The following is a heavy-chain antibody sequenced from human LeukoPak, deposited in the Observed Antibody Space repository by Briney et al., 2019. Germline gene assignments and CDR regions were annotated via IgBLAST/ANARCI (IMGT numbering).Heavy chain of an antibody. J-gene: IGHJ5*02. Sequence: SETLSLTCTVSGGSISNYYWSWIRQPPGKGLEWIGYIYYSGSTNYNPSLKGRVTLSVDTSNNQSSLELTPVTAADTAVYYCARESGGWFDPWGQGTLVTVSS. V-gene: IGHV4-59*01. CDR3: ARESGGWFDP. CDR2: IYYSGST. D-gene: IGHD1-26*01. CDR1: GGSISNYY.